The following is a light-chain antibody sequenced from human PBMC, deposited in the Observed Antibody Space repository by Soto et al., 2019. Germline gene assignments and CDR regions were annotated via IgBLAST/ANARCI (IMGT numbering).Light chain of an antibody. CDR1: ESIRTW. CDR2: DAS. CDR3: QQYNNYPRT. J-gene: IGKJ1*01. V-gene: IGKV1-5*01. Sequence: DIQMTQSPSTLSASIGDRVTITCRASESIRTWLAWYQHKPGKAPKFLIYDASTLESGVPSRFSGSGSGTEFTLTISSLQPDDFANYYCQQYNNYPRTFGQGTKVEIK.